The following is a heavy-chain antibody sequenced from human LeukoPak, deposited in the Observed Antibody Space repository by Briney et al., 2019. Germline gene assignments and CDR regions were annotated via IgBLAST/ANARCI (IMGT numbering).Heavy chain of an antibody. V-gene: IGHV3-23*01. CDR1: GFTFSSYA. Sequence: GGSLRLSCAASGFTFSSYAMSWVRQAPGKGLEWVSAISGSGGSTYYADSVKGRFTISRDNSKNTLYPQMNSLRAEDTAVYYCAKEGQYYDYVWGSERGDYWGQGTLVTVSS. CDR3: AKEGQYYDYVWGSERGDY. J-gene: IGHJ4*02. CDR2: ISGSGGST. D-gene: IGHD3-16*01.